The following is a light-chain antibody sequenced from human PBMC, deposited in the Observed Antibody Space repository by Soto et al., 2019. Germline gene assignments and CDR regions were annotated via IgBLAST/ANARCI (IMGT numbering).Light chain of an antibody. V-gene: IGLV1-40*01. J-gene: IGLJ2*01. CDR2: GNS. CDR1: SSNIGAGYD. Sequence: QSVLTQPPSVSGAPGQRVTISCTGSSSNIGAGYDVHWYQQLPGTAPKLLIHGNSNRPSGVPDRFSGSKSGTSASLAITGLQAVDEADYYCQSYDSSLSGTVVFGGGTKLTVL. CDR3: QSYDSSLSGTVV.